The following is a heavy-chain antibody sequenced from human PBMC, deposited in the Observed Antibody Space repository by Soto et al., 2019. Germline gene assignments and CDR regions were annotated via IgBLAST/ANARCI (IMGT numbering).Heavy chain of an antibody. CDR2: IYPGDSDT. CDR3: ARVDTAMGGYYYYGMDV. CDR1: GYSFTSYW. D-gene: IGHD5-18*01. V-gene: IGHV5-51*01. J-gene: IGHJ6*02. Sequence: PGESLKISCKGSGYSFTSYWIGWVRQMPGKGLEWMGIIYPGDSDTRYSPSFQGQVTISADKSISTAYLQWSSLKASDTAMYYWARVDTAMGGYYYYGMDVWGQGTTVTVSS.